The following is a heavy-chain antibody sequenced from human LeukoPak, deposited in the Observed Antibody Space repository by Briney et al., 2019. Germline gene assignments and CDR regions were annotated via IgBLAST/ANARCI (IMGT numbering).Heavy chain of an antibody. CDR2: ISSSSSTI. V-gene: IGHV3-48*01. CDR1: GFTFSSYS. D-gene: IGHD3-22*01. J-gene: IGHJ3*02. Sequence: GGSLRLSCAASGFTFSSYSMNWVRQAPGKGLEWVSYISSSSSTIYYADSVKGRFAISRDNAKNSLYLQMNSLRAEDTAVYYCAREGTARGGSSGYYYFDAFDIWGQGTMVTVSS. CDR3: AREGTARGGSSGYYYFDAFDI.